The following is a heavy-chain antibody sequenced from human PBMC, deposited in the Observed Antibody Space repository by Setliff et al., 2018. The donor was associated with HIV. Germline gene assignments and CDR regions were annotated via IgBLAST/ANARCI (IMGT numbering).Heavy chain of an antibody. J-gene: IGHJ3*02. CDR1: GGSIRSNSYY. V-gene: IGHV4-39*07. CDR3: ARDMHANINAQDI. Sequence: PSETLSLTCNVSGGSIRSNSYYWGWIRQPPGKGLEWIGSIYFTGNTYYNPSLRSRATMSVDTSKNQFSLMLSSVTAADTAVYYCARDMHANINAQDIWGQGTVVTVSS. CDR2: IYFTGNT. D-gene: IGHD2-8*01.